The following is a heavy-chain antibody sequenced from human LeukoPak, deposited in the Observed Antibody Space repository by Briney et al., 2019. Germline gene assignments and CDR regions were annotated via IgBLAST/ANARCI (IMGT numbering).Heavy chain of an antibody. J-gene: IGHJ4*02. V-gene: IGHV4-39*01. CDR2: ISYSGRT. D-gene: IGHD3-22*01. Sequence: KPSETLSLTCTVSGGSTSSGSFYWGWIRQPPGKGLECIGRISYSGRTYYNPSLQSRVTISVDTSKNQFSLRLSSVTAADTAVYYCARLRAYYYDSSGYYNFDFWGQGTLVTVSS. CDR3: ARLRAYYYDSSGYYNFDF. CDR1: GGSTSSGSFY.